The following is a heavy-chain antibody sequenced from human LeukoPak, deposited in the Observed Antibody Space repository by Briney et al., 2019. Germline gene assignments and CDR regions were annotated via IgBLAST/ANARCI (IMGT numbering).Heavy chain of an antibody. CDR2: ISYDGSNK. D-gene: IGHD4-17*01. V-gene: IGHV3-30-3*01. Sequence: GRSLRLSCAASGFTFSSYAMHWVRQAPGKGLEWVAVISYDGSNKYYADSVKGRFTISRDNSKNTLYLQMNSLRAEDTAVYYCARVGGTVTYDAFDIWGQETMVTVSS. J-gene: IGHJ3*02. CDR1: GFTFSSYA. CDR3: ARVGGTVTYDAFDI.